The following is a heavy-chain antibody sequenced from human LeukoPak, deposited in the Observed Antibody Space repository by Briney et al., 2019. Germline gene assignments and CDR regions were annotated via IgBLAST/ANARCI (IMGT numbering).Heavy chain of an antibody. CDR2: IYHSGST. CDR1: GGSFSGYY. CDR3: ARDYYDSSGYHYYFDY. V-gene: IGHV4-34*01. J-gene: IGHJ4*02. Sequence: SETLSLTCAVYGGSFSGYYWSWIRQPPGKGLEWIGSIYHSGSTYYNPSLKSRVTISVDTSKNQFSLKLSSVTAADTAVYYCARDYYDSSGYHYYFDYWGQGTLVTVSS. D-gene: IGHD3-22*01.